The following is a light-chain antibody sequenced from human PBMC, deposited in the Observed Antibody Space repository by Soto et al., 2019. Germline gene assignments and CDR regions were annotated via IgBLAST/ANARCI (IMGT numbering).Light chain of an antibody. CDR1: QSISNH. CDR2: DAS. CDR3: LQYNSYPRT. V-gene: IGKV1-17*01. Sequence: DIQMTQSPSSVSASVGDRVIITCRASQSISNHLNWYQQKPGKAPKLLVYDASTLQSGVASRFSGSGSGTDFSLTISSLQPEDFATYYCLQYNSYPRTFGQGTKVDIK. J-gene: IGKJ1*01.